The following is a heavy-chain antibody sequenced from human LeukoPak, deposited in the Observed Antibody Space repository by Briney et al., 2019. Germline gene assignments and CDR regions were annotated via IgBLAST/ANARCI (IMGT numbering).Heavy chain of an antibody. CDR1: NGPITGTKW. D-gene: IGHD2-21*01. CDR2: ISHTGST. CDR3: ASSSLVVVVTYGFDI. Sequence: SGTLSLTCTVSNGPITGTKWWSWVRQPPGRGLEWIGEISHTGSTNYNPSFNSRVTMSVDKSKSQFSLNLKSVTAADTALYYCASSSLVVVVTYGFDIWSPGTVVTVSS. V-gene: IGHV4-4*02. J-gene: IGHJ3*02.